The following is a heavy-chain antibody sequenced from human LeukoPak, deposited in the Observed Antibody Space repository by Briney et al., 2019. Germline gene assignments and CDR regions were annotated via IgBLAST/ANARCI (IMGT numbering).Heavy chain of an antibody. V-gene: IGHV4-39*01. CDR2: IYYSGST. D-gene: IGHD6-13*01. CDR1: GGSISSSSYY. Sequence: SETLSLTCTVSGGSISSSSYYWGWIRQPPGKGLEWIGSIYYSGSTYYNPSLKSRVTISVDTSKNQFSLKLSSVTAADTAVYYCARRSSWSYHFDYWGQGTLVTVSS. CDR3: ARRSSWSYHFDY. J-gene: IGHJ4*02.